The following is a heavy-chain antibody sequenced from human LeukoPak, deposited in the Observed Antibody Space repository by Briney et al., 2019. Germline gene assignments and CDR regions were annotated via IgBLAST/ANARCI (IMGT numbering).Heavy chain of an antibody. CDR1: GGSISSYY. CDR3: ARNSAGSGAFDI. Sequence: SETLSLTCTVSGGSISSYYWSWIRQPPGKGMEWLGYIYYSGSTNYNPSLKSRVTISVDTSKNQFSLKLSSVTAADTAVYYCARNSAGSGAFDIWGQGTMVTVSS. V-gene: IGHV4-59*01. CDR2: IYYSGST. J-gene: IGHJ3*02. D-gene: IGHD1-26*01.